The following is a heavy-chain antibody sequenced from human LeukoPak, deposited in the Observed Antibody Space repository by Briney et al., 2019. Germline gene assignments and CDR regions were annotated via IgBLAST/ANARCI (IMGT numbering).Heavy chain of an antibody. Sequence: SETLSLTCTVSGGSFVSSSYYWGWIRQPPGKGLEWIGSLYYTGSRYYNPSLKSRVTILVDTSKKQLSLKLNSVTAADTAVYYCARCIVYYGSGSYHDYWGQGTLVTVSS. V-gene: IGHV4-39*07. CDR2: LYYTGSR. D-gene: IGHD3-10*01. J-gene: IGHJ4*02. CDR3: ARCIVYYGSGSYHDY. CDR1: GGSFVSSSYY.